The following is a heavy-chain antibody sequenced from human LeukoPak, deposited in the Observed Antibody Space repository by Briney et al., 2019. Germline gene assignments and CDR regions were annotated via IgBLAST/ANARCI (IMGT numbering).Heavy chain of an antibody. J-gene: IGHJ4*02. Sequence: SEXLSLTCTVSXGXIXXXYWSXXRQPPXXXXXWIGYIHYSGSTNYNPSLKSRVTISVDTSKNQFSLKLSSVTAADTAVYYCARSTADGYGGDYWGRGTLVTVSS. CDR3: ARSTADGYGGDY. CDR1: XGXIXXXY. D-gene: IGHD5-24*01. CDR2: IHYSGST. V-gene: IGHV4-59*12.